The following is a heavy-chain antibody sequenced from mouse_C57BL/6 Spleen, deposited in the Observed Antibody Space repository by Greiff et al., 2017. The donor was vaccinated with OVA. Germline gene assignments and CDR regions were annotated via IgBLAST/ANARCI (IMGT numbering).Heavy chain of an antibody. D-gene: IGHD2-4*01. CDR3: ANGGDYDGFAY. CDR1: GYAFSSSW. J-gene: IGHJ3*01. V-gene: IGHV1-82*01. CDR2: IYPGDGDT. Sequence: VQLQQSGPELVKPGASVKISCKASGYAFSSSWMNWVKQRPGKGLEWIGRIYPGDGDTNYNGKFKGKATLTADKSSSTAYMQLSSLTSEDSAVYFCANGGDYDGFAYWGQGTLVTVSA.